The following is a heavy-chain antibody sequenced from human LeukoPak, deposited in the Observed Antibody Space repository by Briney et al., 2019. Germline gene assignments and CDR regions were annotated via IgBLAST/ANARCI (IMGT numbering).Heavy chain of an antibody. V-gene: IGHV1-8*01. CDR1: GYTFTSYD. D-gene: IGHD3-3*01. CDR3: ASDFWSDSGVYYYYGMDV. Sequence: ASVKVSCKASGYTFTSYDINWVRQATGQGLEWMGWMNPNSGNTGYAQKFQGRVTMTRNTSISTAYMELSSLRSEDTAVYYCASDFWSDSGVYYYYGMDVWGQGTTVTVSS. CDR2: MNPNSGNT. J-gene: IGHJ6*02.